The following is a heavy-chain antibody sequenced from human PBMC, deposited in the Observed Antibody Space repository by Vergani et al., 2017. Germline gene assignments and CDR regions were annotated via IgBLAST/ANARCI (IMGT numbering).Heavy chain of an antibody. CDR2: INPNSGGT. V-gene: IGHV1-2*02. CDR1: GYTFTGYY. CDR3: AREATTGTTGGWFDP. Sequence: QVQLVQSGAEVKKPGASVKVSCKASGYTFTGYYMHWVRQAPGQGLEWMGWINPNSGGTNYAQKFQGRVTMTRDTSISTAYMELSRLRSDDTAVYYCAREATTGTTGGWFDPWGQGTLVTVSS. D-gene: IGHD1-1*01. J-gene: IGHJ5*02.